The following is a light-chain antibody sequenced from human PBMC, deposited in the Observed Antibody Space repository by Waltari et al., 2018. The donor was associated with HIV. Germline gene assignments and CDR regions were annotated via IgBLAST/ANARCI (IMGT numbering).Light chain of an antibody. CDR1: SSDVGGYNL. J-gene: IGLJ2*01. Sequence: QSALTQPASVSGSPGQSITISCPGTSSDVGGYNLVSWYQQHPGKAPKLMIYEVSKRPSGVSKRVSGSKYGNTASLTISGLQAEDEADYYCCAYAGSTTYVIFGGGTKLTVL. CDR2: EVS. CDR3: CAYAGSTTYVI. V-gene: IGLV2-23*02.